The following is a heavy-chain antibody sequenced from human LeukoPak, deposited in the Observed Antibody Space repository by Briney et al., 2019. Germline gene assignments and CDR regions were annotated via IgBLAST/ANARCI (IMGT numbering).Heavy chain of an antibody. V-gene: IGHV4-34*01. J-gene: IGHJ4*02. CDR1: GGSFSGYY. D-gene: IGHD5-18*01. CDR3: ARGGDTELDY. CDR2: INHSGST. Sequence: PSETLSLTCAVYGGSFSGYYWSWIRQPPWKGLEWIGEINHSGSTNYNPSLKSRVTISVDTSKNQFSLKLSSVTAADTAVYYCARGGDTELDYWGQGTLVTVSS.